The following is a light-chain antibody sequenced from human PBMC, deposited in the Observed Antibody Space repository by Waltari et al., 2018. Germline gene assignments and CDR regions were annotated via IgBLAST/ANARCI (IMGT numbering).Light chain of an antibody. CDR1: TTDGGNFNL. J-gene: IGLJ3*02. Sequence: QSALTQTPSVSGSPGTSSTISCTATTTDGGNFNLVSWHQQHPGSAPKLIVYEVTKRPSGVSDRFSGSKSGNTASLTIFGLKAEDESDYYCCPYVGDDSLLFGGGTKVTVL. CDR2: EVT. V-gene: IGLV2-23*02. CDR3: CPYVGDDSLL.